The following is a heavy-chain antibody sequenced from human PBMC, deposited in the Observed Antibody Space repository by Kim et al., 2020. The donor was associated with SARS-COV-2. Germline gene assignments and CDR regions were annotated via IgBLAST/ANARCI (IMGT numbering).Heavy chain of an antibody. CDR3: ARSGNGYNAFGN. D-gene: IGHD5-12*01. Sequence: GGSLRLSCAASGLSFSDSYMSWVRQAPGKGLEWLSFISTRGEYIFYADSVEGRFTISRDNAKNSLYLQLNYMRDENTAVYYCARSGNGYNAFGNWGPG. J-gene: IGHJ4*02. CDR2: ISTRGEYI. CDR1: GLSFSDSY. V-gene: IGHV3-11*01.